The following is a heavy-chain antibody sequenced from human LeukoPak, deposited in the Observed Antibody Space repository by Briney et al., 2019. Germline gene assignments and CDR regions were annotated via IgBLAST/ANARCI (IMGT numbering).Heavy chain of an antibody. V-gene: IGHV4-61*02. CDR1: GGSITSGSYY. J-gene: IGHJ4*02. CDR2: IYTSGST. D-gene: IGHD3-16*01. Sequence: SQTLSLTCIVSGGSITSGSYYWNWIRQPAWKGLEWIGRIYTSGSTNYNPSLKSRVTISVDTSKNQFSLNLSSVTAADTAVYYCARGRLGDSFDYWGQGILVTVSS. CDR3: ARGRLGDSFDY.